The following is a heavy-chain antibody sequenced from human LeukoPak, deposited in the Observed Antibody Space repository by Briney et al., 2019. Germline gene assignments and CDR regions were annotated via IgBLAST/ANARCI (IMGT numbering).Heavy chain of an antibody. CDR3: TTDFPVGAPQTGDY. CDR2: IKSKTDGGTK. D-gene: IGHD1-26*01. J-gene: IGHJ4*02. Sequence: GGSLRLSCAASGFTFSNAWMSWVRQAPGKGLEWVGRIKSKTDGGTKDYAAPVKGRFTISRDDSKNTLYLQMNSLKTEDTAVYYCTTDFPVGAPQTGDYWGQGTLVTVSS. V-gene: IGHV3-15*01. CDR1: GFTFSNAW.